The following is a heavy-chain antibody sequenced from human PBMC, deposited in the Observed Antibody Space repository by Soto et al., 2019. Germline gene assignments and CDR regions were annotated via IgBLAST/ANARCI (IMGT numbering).Heavy chain of an antibody. V-gene: IGHV4-61*01. CDR2: IKYGGST. Sequence: TSETLSLTCIVSGGSVRSVTYYCSWIRQPPGKGLEWIGYIKYGGSTNYNPSLKSRVRMSLDTSNNQCSRNLISVTAADTALEDCARADDYKNCWFDSWREGTLVTVS. D-gene: IGHD4-4*01. J-gene: IGHJ5*02. CDR3: ARADDYKNCWFDS. CDR1: GGSVRSVTYY.